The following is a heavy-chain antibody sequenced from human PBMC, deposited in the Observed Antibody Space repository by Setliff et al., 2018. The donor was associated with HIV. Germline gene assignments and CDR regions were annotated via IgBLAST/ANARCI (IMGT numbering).Heavy chain of an antibody. CDR2: IYYSGST. CDR3: VRLYRGSTTKEKSDS. J-gene: IGHJ4*02. Sequence: SETLSLTCSVSGGSITNNNYYWGWIRQPPGKGLEWIASIYYSGSTSYNPALKSRVTMSVDAAKSQFFLKVASVTAADTAMYFCVRLYRGSTTKEKSDSWGQGMLVTAPQ. V-gene: IGHV4-39*07. CDR1: GGSITNNNYY. D-gene: IGHD1-26*01.